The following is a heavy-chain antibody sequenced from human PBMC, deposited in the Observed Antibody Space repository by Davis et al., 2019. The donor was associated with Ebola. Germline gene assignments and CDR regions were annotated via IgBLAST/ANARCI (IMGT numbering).Heavy chain of an antibody. J-gene: IGHJ4*02. Sequence: MPSETLSLTCTVSGGSISSGGYSWSWIRQPPGKGLEWIGYIYHSGSTYYNPSLKSRVTISVDTSKNQFSLKLSSVTAADTAVYYCARDVYSSSWGGFDYWGQGTLVTVSS. D-gene: IGHD6-13*01. CDR1: GGSISSGGYS. CDR3: ARDVYSSSWGGFDY. CDR2: IYHSGST. V-gene: IGHV4-30-2*01.